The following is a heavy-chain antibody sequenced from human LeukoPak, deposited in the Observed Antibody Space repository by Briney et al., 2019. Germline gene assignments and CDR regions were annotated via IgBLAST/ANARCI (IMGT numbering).Heavy chain of an antibody. CDR3: ARDLPDYESSGYYAY. J-gene: IGHJ4*02. V-gene: IGHV3-74*01. CDR2: INSDGSST. CDR1: GCTFSSYW. Sequence: GGSLRLSCAASGCTFSSYWMHWVRQAPGKGLVWVSRINSDGSSTTYAASVKGRFTISRDNAKNTLYLQMNSLRAEDTAVYYCARDLPDYESSGYYAYWGQGTLVTVSS. D-gene: IGHD3-22*01.